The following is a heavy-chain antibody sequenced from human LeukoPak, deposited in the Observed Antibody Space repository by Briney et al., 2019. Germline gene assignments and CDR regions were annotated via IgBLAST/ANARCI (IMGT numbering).Heavy chain of an antibody. Sequence: SETLSLTCTVSGGSISSYYWNWIRQPPGKGLEWIGYMHNSGSSKHSPSLKSRVTISIDTSKNQFSLQLTSVTAADTAIYYCARSAEWLRNAFDIWGQGTMVSVSS. D-gene: IGHD5-12*01. CDR2: MHNSGSS. CDR3: ARSAEWLRNAFDI. V-gene: IGHV4-59*01. CDR1: GGSISSYY. J-gene: IGHJ3*02.